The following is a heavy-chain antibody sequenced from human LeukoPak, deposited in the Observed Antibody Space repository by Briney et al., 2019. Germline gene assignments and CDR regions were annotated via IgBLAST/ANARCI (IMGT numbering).Heavy chain of an antibody. Sequence: SGGSLRLSCAASGFTFSSYGMHWVRQAPGKGLEWVTFIRYDGSNKYYADSVKGRFTISRDNSKNTLYLQMNSLRAEDTAVYYCAKDRNPYYDFWSGYYGDYWGQGTLVTVSS. J-gene: IGHJ4*02. V-gene: IGHV3-30*02. CDR2: IRYDGSNK. CDR3: AKDRNPYYDFWSGYYGDY. D-gene: IGHD3-3*01. CDR1: GFTFSSYG.